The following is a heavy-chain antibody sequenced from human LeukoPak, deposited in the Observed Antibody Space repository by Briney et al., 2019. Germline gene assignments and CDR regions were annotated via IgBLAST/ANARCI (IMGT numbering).Heavy chain of an antibody. CDR3: ARDNYYDSSGYLGY. Sequence: GGSLRLSCAASGFTFSSYAMSWVRQAPGKGLEWVSAISGSGGSTYYADSVKGRFTISRDNSKNTLYLQMNSLRAEDTAVYYCARDNYYDSSGYLGYWGQGTLVTVSS. V-gene: IGHV3-23*01. D-gene: IGHD3-22*01. CDR2: ISGSGGST. J-gene: IGHJ4*02. CDR1: GFTFSSYA.